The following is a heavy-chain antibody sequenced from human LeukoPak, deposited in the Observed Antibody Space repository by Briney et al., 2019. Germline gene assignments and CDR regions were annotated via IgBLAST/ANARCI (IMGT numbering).Heavy chain of an antibody. Sequence: PGGSLRLSCAASGFTFSTYGMHWVRQAPGKGLEWASDIWYNGNTYYADSVKGRFTISRDNSKSTLYLQMNSLRAEDTAVYYCAREEGVDGTSGINNWGQGTLVIVSS. CDR2: IWYNGNT. J-gene: IGHJ4*02. CDR3: AREEGVDGTSGINN. CDR1: GFTFSTYG. V-gene: IGHV3-33*01. D-gene: IGHD4-23*01.